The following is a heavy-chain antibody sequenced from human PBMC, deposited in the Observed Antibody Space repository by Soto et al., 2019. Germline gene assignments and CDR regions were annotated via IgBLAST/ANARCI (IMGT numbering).Heavy chain of an antibody. CDR1: GYTFTSYG. V-gene: IGHV1-18*01. CDR3: ARHTSSWPVDY. J-gene: IGHJ4*02. D-gene: IGHD6-13*01. CDR2: ISTNNGNP. Sequence: QVQLVQSGAEVKKPGASVKVSCKASGYTFTSYGISWVRQAPGQGPEWMGWISTNNGNPNYAQKIRGRVTMTTHTPTSTASMERRSLRSDDTAVYYCARHTSSWPVDYWGQGTLVTVSS.